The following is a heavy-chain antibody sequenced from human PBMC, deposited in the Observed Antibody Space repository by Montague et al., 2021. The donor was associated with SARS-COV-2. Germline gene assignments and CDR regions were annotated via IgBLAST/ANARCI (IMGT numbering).Heavy chain of an antibody. CDR2: IDWDDDK. CDR1: GFSLSTSGMC. J-gene: IGHJ6*02. V-gene: IGHV2-70*11. Sequence: PALVKPTQTLTLTCTFSGFSLSTSGMCVSWIRQPPGKALEWLARIDWDDDKYYSTSLKTRLTIFKDTSKNQVVLTMTNMDPVDTTTYYCARIKYDILTGYYYSVYDWGQGVTGTGTS. D-gene: IGHD3-9*01. CDR3: ARIKYDILTGYYYSVYD.